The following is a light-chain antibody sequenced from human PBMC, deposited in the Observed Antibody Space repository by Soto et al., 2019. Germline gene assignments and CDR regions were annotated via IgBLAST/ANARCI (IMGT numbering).Light chain of an antibody. CDR2: GAS. Sequence: DIQMTQSPSSLSASVGDRVPITCRASQIINTYLNWYQQKPGRPPKLLIFGASSLRSGVPSRFSGTGSGTDFTLTINSLQPDDFATYYCQQSYSSLYTFGQGTKLEIK. J-gene: IGKJ2*01. V-gene: IGKV1-39*01. CDR1: QIINTY. CDR3: QQSYSSLYT.